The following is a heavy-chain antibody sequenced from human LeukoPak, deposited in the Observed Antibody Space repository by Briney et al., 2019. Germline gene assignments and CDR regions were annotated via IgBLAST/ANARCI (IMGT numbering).Heavy chain of an antibody. Sequence: ASVKVSCKASGYTFASYDINWVRQATGQGPEWMGWMNPSSGNTGYAQTFQGRVSLTRGTSTNTAYLEVSSLRSEDTAVYYCATHTYYYSSGSFAYWGQGTLVTVSS. CDR3: ATHTYYYSSGSFAY. CDR1: GYTFASYD. V-gene: IGHV1-8*01. J-gene: IGHJ4*02. D-gene: IGHD3-10*01. CDR2: MNPSSGNT.